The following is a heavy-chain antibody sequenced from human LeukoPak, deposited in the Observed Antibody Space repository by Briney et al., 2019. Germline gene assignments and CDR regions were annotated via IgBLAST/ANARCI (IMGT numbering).Heavy chain of an antibody. CDR3: AKDHYGDYVPYYFDY. D-gene: IGHD4-17*01. Sequence: GGSLRLSCAASGFTFSSYAMSWVRHAPGKGLEWVSAISGSGGSAYYADSGKGRFTISRDNSKNTLYLQMNSLRAEDTAVYYCAKDHYGDYVPYYFDYWGQGTLVTVSS. J-gene: IGHJ4*02. CDR2: ISGSGGSA. V-gene: IGHV3-23*01. CDR1: GFTFSSYA.